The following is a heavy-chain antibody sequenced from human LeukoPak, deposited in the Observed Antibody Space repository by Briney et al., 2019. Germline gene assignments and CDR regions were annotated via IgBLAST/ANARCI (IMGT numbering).Heavy chain of an antibody. CDR2: IIPIFGTA. CDR3: GVGGSNFFDYAIDI. D-gene: IGHD2-15*01. V-gene: IGHV1-69*05. CDR1: GGTFSSYA. Sequence: SVKVSCKASGGTFSSYAISWVRQAPGQGLEWIGGIIPIFGTASYAQKFQDRVTITTDESTSTAYMELSSLRSEDTAVYYCGVGGSNFFDYAIDIWGQGTMVTVSS. J-gene: IGHJ3*02.